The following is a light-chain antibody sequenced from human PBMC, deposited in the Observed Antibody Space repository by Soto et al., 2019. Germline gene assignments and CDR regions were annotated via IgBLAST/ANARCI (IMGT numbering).Light chain of an antibody. CDR1: QSLLHNNGYNY. J-gene: IGKJ5*01. V-gene: IGKV2-28*01. Sequence: DIVLTQSPLSLPVTAGEPASISCRSSQSLLHNNGYNYLDWYLRKPGQSPQLLIYLGSNRSSGVPDRFSGSGSGTDFTLKINRVEAEDVGVYYCMQALQTLNFGQGTRPAIK. CDR2: LGS. CDR3: MQALQTLN.